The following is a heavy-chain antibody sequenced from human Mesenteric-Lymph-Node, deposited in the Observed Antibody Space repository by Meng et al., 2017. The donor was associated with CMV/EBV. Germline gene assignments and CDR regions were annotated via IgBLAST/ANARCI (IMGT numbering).Heavy chain of an antibody. J-gene: IGHJ4*02. D-gene: IGHD6-19*01. CDR3: AKEGSGWNFDY. CDR2: INSDGSST. Sequence: GESLKISCAASGFTFSSYWMHWVRQAPGKGLVWVSRINSDGSSTSYADSVKGRFTISRDNSKNTLYLQMNSLRAEDTAVYYCAKEGSGWNFDYWGQGTLVTVSS. V-gene: IGHV3-74*01. CDR1: GFTFSSYW.